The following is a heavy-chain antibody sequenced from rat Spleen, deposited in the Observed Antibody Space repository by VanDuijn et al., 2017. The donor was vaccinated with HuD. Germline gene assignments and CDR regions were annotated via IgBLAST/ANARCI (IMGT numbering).Heavy chain of an antibody. CDR1: GFTFNDYW. Sequence: EVQLVESGGGLTQPGRSLKLSCIASGFTFNDYWMTWVRQAPGKGLEWVASITNTGNTPYYQGSVKGRFTISRDIAKRTLYLQMNNLRSEDTATYYCATYSDYATSPFAYWGRGTLVTVSS. CDR2: ITNTGNTP. CDR3: ATYSDYATSPFAY. D-gene: IGHD1-6*01. V-gene: IGHV5-31*01. J-gene: IGHJ3*01.